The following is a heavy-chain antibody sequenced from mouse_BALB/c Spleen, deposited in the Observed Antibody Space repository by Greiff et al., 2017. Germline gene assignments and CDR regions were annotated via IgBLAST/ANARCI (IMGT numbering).Heavy chain of an antibody. CDR1: GYAFTNYL. V-gene: IGHV1-54*03. CDR2: INPGSGGT. J-gene: IGHJ3*01. CDR3: ARARFAY. Sequence: VKLQQSGAELVRPGTSVKVSCKASGYAFTNYLIEWVKQRPGQGLEWIGVINPGSGGTNYNEKFKGKATLTADKSSSTAYMQLSSLTSDDSAVYFCARARFAYWGQGTLVTVSA.